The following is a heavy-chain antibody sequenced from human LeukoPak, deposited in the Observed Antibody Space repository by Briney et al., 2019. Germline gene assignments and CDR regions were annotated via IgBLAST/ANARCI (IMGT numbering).Heavy chain of an antibody. V-gene: IGHV3-7*01. J-gene: IGHJ4*02. D-gene: IGHD6-19*01. CDR1: GFAFSDYY. CDR3: ARDRPGIAVARIL. Sequence: GGSLRLSCAASGFAFSDYYMGWVRQGPGKGLEWVASINQDGNKNYYVDSVKGRFTVSRDNAKNSLYLQMNSLRAEDTAVYYCARDRPGIAVARILWGQGTLVTVSS. CDR2: INQDGNKN.